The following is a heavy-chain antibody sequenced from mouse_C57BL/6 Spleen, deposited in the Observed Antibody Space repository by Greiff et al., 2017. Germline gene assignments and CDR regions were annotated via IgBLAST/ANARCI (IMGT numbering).Heavy chain of an antibody. CDR2: IDPEDGEI. J-gene: IGHJ3*01. V-gene: IGHV14-2*01. Sequence: VQLKESGAELVKPGASVKLSCTASGFNIKDYYMHWVKQRTEQGLEWIGRIDPEDGEIKYAPKFQGKATITADTSSNTAYLQLSSLTSEDTAVYYCAPDYYGSRGWGQGTLVTVSA. CDR1: GFNIKDYY. CDR3: APDYYGSRG. D-gene: IGHD1-1*01.